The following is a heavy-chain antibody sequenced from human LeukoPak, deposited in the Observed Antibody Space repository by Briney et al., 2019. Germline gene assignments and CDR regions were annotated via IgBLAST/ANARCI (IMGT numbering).Heavy chain of an antibody. CDR1: GYTFTSYG. D-gene: IGHD6-19*01. Sequence: ASVKASRKASGYTFTSYGISWVRQAPGQGLEWMGWISAYNGNTNYAQKLQGRVTMTTDTSTSTAYMELRSLRSDDTAVYYCARPGYSSGWPDAFDIWGQGTMVTVSS. CDR3: ARPGYSSGWPDAFDI. V-gene: IGHV1-18*01. CDR2: ISAYNGNT. J-gene: IGHJ3*02.